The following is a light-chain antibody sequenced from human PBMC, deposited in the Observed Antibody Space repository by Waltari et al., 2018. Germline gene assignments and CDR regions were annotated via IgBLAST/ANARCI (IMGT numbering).Light chain of an antibody. Sequence: DIVMTQSPESLAVSLGERATINCTSSQSLFYSSSNKNFLAWYQQRPGQPPRLLIYWASARESGVPDRFSGSGSGTDFTLTISSLQAEDVAVYYCQQYYTSLLTFGGVTKVEI. V-gene: IGKV4-1*01. J-gene: IGKJ4*01. CDR2: WAS. CDR1: QSLFYSSSNKNF. CDR3: QQYYTSLLT.